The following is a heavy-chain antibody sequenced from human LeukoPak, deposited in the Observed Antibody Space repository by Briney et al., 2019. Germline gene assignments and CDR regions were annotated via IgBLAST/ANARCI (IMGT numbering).Heavy chain of an antibody. V-gene: IGHV3-23*01. J-gene: IGHJ4*02. CDR2: ISGSGGST. D-gene: IGHD3-10*01. Sequence: GGSLRLSCAASGFSFSTDAMHWVRQAPGKGLEWVSAISGSGGSTYYADSVKGRFTISRDNSKNTLYLQMNSLRAEDTAVYYCAKVLWFGDTRDYWGQGTLVTVSS. CDR1: GFSFSTDA. CDR3: AKVLWFGDTRDY.